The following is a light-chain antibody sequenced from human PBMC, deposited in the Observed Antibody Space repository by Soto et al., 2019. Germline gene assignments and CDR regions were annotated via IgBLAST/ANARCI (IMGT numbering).Light chain of an antibody. V-gene: IGKV3-15*01. CDR2: GAS. CDR1: QSVSSN. J-gene: IGKJ4*01. CDR3: QQYNNWPPLT. Sequence: EIVMTQSPATLSVSPGERATLSCRASQSVSSNLAWYQQKPGQAPRLLIYGASTSATGIPARFSGSGSGTEFTLTSSSLLSEDFAFYYCQQYNNWPPLTFGGGTKVEIK.